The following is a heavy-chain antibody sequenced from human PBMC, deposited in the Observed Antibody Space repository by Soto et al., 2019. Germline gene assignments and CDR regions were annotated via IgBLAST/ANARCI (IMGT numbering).Heavy chain of an antibody. CDR3: ARDARHLNY. V-gene: IGHV3-23*01. CDR2: LTGSGAGT. J-gene: IGHJ4*02. CDR1: GFTFITYG. Sequence: EVQLLESGGGLVQPGGSLRLSCAASGFTFITYGMTWVRQAPGKGLDYVSSLTGSGAGTYYAESVKGPFTISRDNSNNTLYLQINSRRAEDTAIYYCARDARHLNYWGQGTLVTVSS.